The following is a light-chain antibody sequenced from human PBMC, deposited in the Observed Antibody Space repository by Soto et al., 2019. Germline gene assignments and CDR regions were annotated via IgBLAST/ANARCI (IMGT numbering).Light chain of an antibody. CDR2: AAS. CDR3: QKYSSAPRT. CDR1: QAINNF. V-gene: IGKV1-27*01. J-gene: IGKJ1*01. Sequence: DIQMTQSPSSLSASVGDRVTITCRARQAINNFLAWYQQKPGKIPQLLIYAASTLQSGVPSRFSGSGSGTDFTLTISSLQPEDIATYYCQKYSSAPRTFGQGTKVEIK.